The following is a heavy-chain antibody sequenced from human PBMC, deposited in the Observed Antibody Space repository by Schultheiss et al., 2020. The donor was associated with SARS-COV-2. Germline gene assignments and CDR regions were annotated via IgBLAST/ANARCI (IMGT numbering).Heavy chain of an antibody. V-gene: IGHV4-61*01. D-gene: IGHD2/OR15-2a*01. CDR1: GGSVSSGTYY. CDR3: ARGASPGIVGWSDP. J-gene: IGHJ5*02. Sequence: SETLSLTCTVSGGSVSSGTYYWSWIRQPPGKGLEWIGYIYYNGNTNYNPSLKSRLAMSVDTSRNQISLKLSSVTAADTAVYYCARGASPGIVGWSDPWGQGTLVTVSS. CDR2: IYYNGNT.